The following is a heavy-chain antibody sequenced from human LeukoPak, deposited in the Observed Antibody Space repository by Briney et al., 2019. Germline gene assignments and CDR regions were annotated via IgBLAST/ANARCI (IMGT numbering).Heavy chain of an antibody. J-gene: IGHJ3*02. V-gene: IGHV3-11*01. D-gene: IGHD2-15*01. CDR1: GFTFSDYY. CDR3: ARTFLLHAFDI. CDR2: ISSSVTTI. Sequence: KTGGSLRLSCAASGFTFSDYYMSWIRQAPGKGPEWVSYISSSVTTIYYADSVKGRFTISRDNAKNSLYLQMNSLRAEDTAVYYCARTFLLHAFDIWGQGTMVTVSS.